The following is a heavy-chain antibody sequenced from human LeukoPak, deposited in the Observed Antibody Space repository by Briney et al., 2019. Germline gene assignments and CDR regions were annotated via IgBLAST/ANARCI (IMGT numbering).Heavy chain of an antibody. Sequence: GGSLRLSCATSGFTFSSYSMNWVRQAPGKGLEWVLTISGSGDLTYFADSVKGRFTISGDNSKNTLYLQMNSLRAEDTALYYCSKDAGSGTYGTFDYWGQGTLVIVSS. V-gene: IGHV3-23*01. CDR3: SKDAGSGTYGTFDY. CDR2: ISGSGDLT. D-gene: IGHD3-10*01. J-gene: IGHJ4*02. CDR1: GFTFSSYS.